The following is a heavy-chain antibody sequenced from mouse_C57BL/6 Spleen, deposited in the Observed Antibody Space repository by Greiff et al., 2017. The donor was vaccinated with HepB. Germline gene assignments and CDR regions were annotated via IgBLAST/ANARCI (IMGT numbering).Heavy chain of an antibody. CDR2: ISSGSSTI. V-gene: IGHV5-17*01. D-gene: IGHD2-2*01. CDR3: ARGGYDAAWFAY. J-gene: IGHJ3*01. CDR1: GFTFSDYG. Sequence: EVKLVESGGGLVKPGGSLKLSCAASGFTFSDYGMHWVRQAPEKGLEWVAYISSGSSTIDYADTVKGRFTISRDNAKNTLFLQMTSLRSEDTAMYYCARGGYDAAWFAYWGQGTLVTVSA.